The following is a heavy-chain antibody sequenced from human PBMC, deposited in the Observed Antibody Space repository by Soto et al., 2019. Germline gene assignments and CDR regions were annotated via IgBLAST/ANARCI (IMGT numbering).Heavy chain of an antibody. CDR3: ARDQGFIPY. CDR1: GGSISSYY. CDR2: INYSRNT. Sequence: SETLSLTCTVCGGSISSYYWNWIRQPPGKGLEWIGYINYSRNTKSNPSLKSRVTISLDTSQNQLSLKLTSVTAADTAVYYCARDQGFIPYWGQGALVTVSS. V-gene: IGHV4-59*01. D-gene: IGHD2-21*01. J-gene: IGHJ4*02.